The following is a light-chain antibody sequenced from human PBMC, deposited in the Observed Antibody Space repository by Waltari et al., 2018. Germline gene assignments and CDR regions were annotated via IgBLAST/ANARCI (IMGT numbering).Light chain of an antibody. CDR2: EIT. CDR3: SSYAATHNLV. Sequence: QSALTQPPSASVSPGQSVTIACTGPRSAVGGSNFFSWYQQYPGKAPKLIIYEITKRPSGVPDRFSGSKSGNTASLTVSGLQPEDEAEYFCSSYAATHNLVFGGGTKLTV. J-gene: IGLJ3*02. V-gene: IGLV2-8*01. CDR1: RSAVGGSNF.